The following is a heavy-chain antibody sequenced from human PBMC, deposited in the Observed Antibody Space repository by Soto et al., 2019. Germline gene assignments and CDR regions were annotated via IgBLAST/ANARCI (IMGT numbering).Heavy chain of an antibody. CDR1: GFTFSSYG. V-gene: IGHV3-30*18. CDR2: ISYDGSNK. Sequence: PGGSLRLSCAASGFTFSSYGMHWVRQAPGKGLEWVAVISYDGSNKYYADSVKGRFTISRDNSKNTLYLQMNSLRAEDTAVYYCAKDRDYYDFHHPYYYYGMDVWGQGTTVTVSS. CDR3: AKDRDYYDFHHPYYYYGMDV. J-gene: IGHJ6*02. D-gene: IGHD3-3*01.